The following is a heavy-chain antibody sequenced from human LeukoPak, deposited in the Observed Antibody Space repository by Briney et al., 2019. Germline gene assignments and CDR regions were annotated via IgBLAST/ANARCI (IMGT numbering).Heavy chain of an antibody. CDR3: ARDQFGVIIVTSQYYFDY. CDR2: INWNGGST. J-gene: IGHJ4*02. CDR1: GFTFNDYG. V-gene: IGHV3-20*04. Sequence: PGGSLRLSCAASGFTFNDYGMNWVRQAPGKGLEWVSGINWNGGSTGYADSVKGRFTISRDNSKNSLYLQMNSLRAEEKASYYCARDQFGVIIVTSQYYFDYWGQGTLVTASS. D-gene: IGHD3-3*01.